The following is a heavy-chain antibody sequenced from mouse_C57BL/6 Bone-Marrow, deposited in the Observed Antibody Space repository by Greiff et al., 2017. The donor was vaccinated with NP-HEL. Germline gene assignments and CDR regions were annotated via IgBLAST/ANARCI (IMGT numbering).Heavy chain of an antibody. V-gene: IGHV5-12*01. CDR3: ARQKGRYYAMDY. CDR2: ISNGGGST. CDR1: GFTFSDYY. J-gene: IGHJ4*01. Sequence: EVKLQESGGGLVQPGGSLKLSCAASGFTFSDYYMYWVRQTPEKRLEWVAYISNGGGSTYYPDTVKGRFTISRDNAKNTLYLQMSRLKSEDTAMYYCARQKGRYYAMDYWGQGTSVTVSS.